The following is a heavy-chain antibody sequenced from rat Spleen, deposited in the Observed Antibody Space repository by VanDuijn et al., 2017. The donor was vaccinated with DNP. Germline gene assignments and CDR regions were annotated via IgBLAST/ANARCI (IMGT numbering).Heavy chain of an antibody. Sequence: EVQLVESGGGSVQPGRSLKLSCAASGFTFSNYDMAWVRQAPTKGLEWVASITTSGGSTYYRDSVKGRFTVSRDNAKSTLYLQMDSLRSEDTATYHCARHYYDGSYYFDYWGPGTMVTVSS. CDR1: GFTFSNYD. V-gene: IGHV5-25*01. CDR3: ARHYYDGSYYFDY. CDR2: ITTSGGST. D-gene: IGHD1-12*02. J-gene: IGHJ1*01.